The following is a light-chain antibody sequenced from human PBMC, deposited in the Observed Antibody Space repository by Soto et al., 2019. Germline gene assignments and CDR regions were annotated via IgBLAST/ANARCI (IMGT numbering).Light chain of an antibody. CDR2: EVS. J-gene: IGLJ1*01. CDR1: SSDVGSYHY. CDR3: SSYTSGRDVYV. Sequence: QSALTQPASVSGSPGQSITISRTGTSSDVGSYHYVSWFQQHPGKAPKLIIFEVSDRPSGVSTRLSGSKSGDTASLTISGLQADDEADYYCSSYTSGRDVYVFGGGTKVTVL. V-gene: IGLV2-14*01.